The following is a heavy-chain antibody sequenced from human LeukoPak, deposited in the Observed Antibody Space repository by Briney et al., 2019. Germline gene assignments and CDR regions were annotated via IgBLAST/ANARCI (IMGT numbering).Heavy chain of an antibody. V-gene: IGHV3-33*01. CDR3: ARGFVSVAGLPY. CDR1: GFTFSSYG. J-gene: IGHJ4*02. D-gene: IGHD6-19*01. CDR2: IWYDGSNK. Sequence: GGSLRLSCAASGFTFSSYGMHWVRQAPGKGLEWVAVIWYDGSNKYYADSVKGRFTISRDNSKNTLYLQMNSLRAEDTAVYYCARGFVSVAGLPYWGQGTLVTVSS.